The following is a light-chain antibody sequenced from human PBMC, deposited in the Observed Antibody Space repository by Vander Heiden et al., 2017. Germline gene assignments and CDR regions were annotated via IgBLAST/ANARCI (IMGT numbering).Light chain of an antibody. CDR2: DDG. CDR3: QVWDNSSDQVV. J-gene: IGLJ2*01. V-gene: IGLV3-21*02. Sequence: SYVLTQPPSVAVAPAQTARTTCGGYDIGSKSVHWYRQKAGQAPALVIYDDGDRPSGIPERFSVSNSGNTATLTISRVEAGDEADYFCQVWDNSSDQVVFGGGTRLTVL. CDR1: DIGSKS.